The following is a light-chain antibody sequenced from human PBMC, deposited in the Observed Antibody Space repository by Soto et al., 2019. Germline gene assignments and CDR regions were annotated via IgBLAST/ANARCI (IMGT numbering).Light chain of an antibody. CDR1: SSDVGGYNY. J-gene: IGLJ1*01. V-gene: IGLV2-8*01. CDR2: EVS. CDR3: SSYGGSNNYV. Sequence: QSALTQPPSASGSPGQSVTISCTGTSSDVGGYNYVSWYQQHPGKAPKLMIYEVSKRPSGVPDRFSGSKSGNTASLTVSGLQAEDEADYYCSSYGGSNNYVFGSGTKLIVL.